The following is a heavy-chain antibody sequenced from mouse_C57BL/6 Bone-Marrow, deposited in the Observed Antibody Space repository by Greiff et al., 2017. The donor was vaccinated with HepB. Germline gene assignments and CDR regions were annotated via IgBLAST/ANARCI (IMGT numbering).Heavy chain of an antibody. CDR2: IWSGGST. V-gene: IGHV2-2*01. Sequence: VQLKQSGPGLVQPSQSLSITCTVSGFSLTSYGVHWVRQSPGKGLEWLGVIWSGGSTDYNAAFISRLSISKDNSKSQVFFKMNSLQADDTAIYYCARNPPITTVVARYAMDYWGQGTSVTVSS. CDR1: GFSLTSYG. CDR3: ARNPPITTVVARYAMDY. J-gene: IGHJ4*01. D-gene: IGHD1-1*01.